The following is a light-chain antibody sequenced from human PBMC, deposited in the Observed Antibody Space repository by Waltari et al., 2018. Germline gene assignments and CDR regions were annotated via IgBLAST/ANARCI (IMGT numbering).Light chain of an antibody. V-gene: IGKV1-5*03. J-gene: IGKJ1*01. CDR1: QRLSNW. Sequence: DIQMTQSPFTLSASVGDRVTITCRASQRLSNWLAWYQLKPGKAPKVLIYKASTLESGVPSRFSGSGSGTEFTLTISSLQPDDFATYYCQQYRNLWTFGQGTKVEIK. CDR2: KAS. CDR3: QQYRNLWT.